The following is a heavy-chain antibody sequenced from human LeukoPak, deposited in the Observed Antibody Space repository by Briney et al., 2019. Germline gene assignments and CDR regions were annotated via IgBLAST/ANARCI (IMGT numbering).Heavy chain of an antibody. CDR3: ARMGWYYDSSGYPLPGFDP. J-gene: IGHJ5*02. V-gene: IGHV4-34*01. D-gene: IGHD3-22*01. CDR2: INHSGST. Sequence: KASETLSLTCTVSGGSISSYYWNWIRQPPGKGLEWIGEINHSGSTNYNPSLKSRVTISVDTSKNQFSLKLSSVTAADTAVYYCARMGWYYDSSGYPLPGFDPWGQGTLVTVSS. CDR1: GGSISSYY.